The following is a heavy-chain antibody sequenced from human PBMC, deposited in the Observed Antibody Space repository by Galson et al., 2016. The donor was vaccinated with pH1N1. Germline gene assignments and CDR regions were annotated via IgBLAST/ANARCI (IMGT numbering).Heavy chain of an antibody. Sequence: SETLSLTCTVSGGSISTYYWSWIRQPPGKGLEWIGYIYYGRSTNYTPSLKSRVTISVDTSKNQFSLKLSSVTAADTAVYYCARQEWFGELGGWFDPWGQGTLGTASS. V-gene: IGHV4-59*08. CDR3: ARQEWFGELGGWFDP. J-gene: IGHJ5*02. CDR2: IYYGRST. D-gene: IGHD3-10*01. CDR1: GGSISTYY.